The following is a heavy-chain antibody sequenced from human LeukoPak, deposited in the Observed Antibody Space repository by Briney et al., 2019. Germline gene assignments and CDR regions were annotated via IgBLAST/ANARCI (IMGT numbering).Heavy chain of an antibody. J-gene: IGHJ4*02. D-gene: IGHD3-10*01. V-gene: IGHV1-46*01. CDR2: INPSGGST. Sequence: ASVTVSCTASEYTFTIYYNHWVRQAPGQGREWMGIINPSGGSTCYAQKFQGRVTMTRNTSTSTVYLELSSLRSEDTAVYYCARAGIFDHWGQGTLVTVSS. CDR3: ARAGIFDH. CDR1: EYTFTIYY.